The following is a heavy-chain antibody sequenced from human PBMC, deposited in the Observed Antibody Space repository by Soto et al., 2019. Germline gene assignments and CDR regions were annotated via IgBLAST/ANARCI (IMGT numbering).Heavy chain of an antibody. CDR2: IYYSGSN. CDR3: ARDRYGVPRGDYFDS. Sequence: PSETLSLTCTVSGGSISSGAHYWSWIRQLPGKGLGWIGNIYYSGSNYYNPSLKSRVTISVDTSNNQFSLNLSSVTAADTAIYYCARDRYGVPRGDYFDSWGQGILVNVSS. J-gene: IGHJ4*02. V-gene: IGHV4-31*03. D-gene: IGHD4-17*01. CDR1: GGSISSGAHY.